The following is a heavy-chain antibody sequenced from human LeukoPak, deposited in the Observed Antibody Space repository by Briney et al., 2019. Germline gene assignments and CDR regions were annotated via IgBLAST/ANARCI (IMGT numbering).Heavy chain of an antibody. J-gene: IGHJ3*02. CDR1: GGSVTSSGYY. V-gene: IGHV4-61*08. CDR3: ARDSASTGYMNAFDI. Sequence: VKPSETLSLTCTVSGGSVTSSGYYWSWVRQPPGKGLEYIGYIYYSGSTNYNPSLKSRVTISVDTSKNQFSLKLRSVTAADTAVYYCARDSASTGYMNAFDIWGQGTMVTVSS. CDR2: IYYSGST. D-gene: IGHD3-22*01.